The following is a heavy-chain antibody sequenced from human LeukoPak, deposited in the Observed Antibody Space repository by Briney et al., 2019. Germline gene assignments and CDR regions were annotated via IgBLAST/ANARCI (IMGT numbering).Heavy chain of an antibody. Sequence: GGSLRLSCATSGFTFSNFAMHWVRQAPGKGLEWVAAIVYDGSDQYYGESVKGRFTISRDNSKNMLYLQMNSLRAEDTAVYYCARGRYGGIGYWGQGTLVTVSS. CDR3: ARGRYGGIGY. D-gene: IGHD4-23*01. CDR2: IVYDGSDQ. J-gene: IGHJ4*02. V-gene: IGHV3-30*14. CDR1: GFTFSNFA.